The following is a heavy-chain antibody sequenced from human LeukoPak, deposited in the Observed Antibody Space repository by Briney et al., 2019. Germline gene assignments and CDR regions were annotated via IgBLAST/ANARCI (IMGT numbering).Heavy chain of an antibody. V-gene: IGHV4-4*07. CDR3: AREAMITFGGVIVIPSNFDY. D-gene: IGHD3-16*02. CDR1: GGSISSYY. J-gene: IGHJ4*02. Sequence: SETLSLTCTVSGGSISSYYWSWIRQPAGKGLEWIGRIYTSGSINYNPSLKSRVTMSVDTSKNQFSLKLSSVTAADTAVYYCAREAMITFGGVIVIPSNFDYWGQGTLVTVSS. CDR2: IYTSGSI.